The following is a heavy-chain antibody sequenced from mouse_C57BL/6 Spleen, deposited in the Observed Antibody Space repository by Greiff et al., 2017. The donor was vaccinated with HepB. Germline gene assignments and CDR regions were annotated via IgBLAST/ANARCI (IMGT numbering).Heavy chain of an antibody. D-gene: IGHD2-4*01. Sequence: VQLVESGAELVRPGTSVKVSCKASGYSFTNYLIDWVKQRPGQGLEWIGVINPGSGGTNYNEKFKGKATLTADKSSSTAYMQLSSLTSEAAAVYFCARGDYDYDGAYWGQGTLVTVSA. J-gene: IGHJ3*01. CDR3: ARGDYDYDGAY. V-gene: IGHV1-54*01. CDR1: GYSFTNYL. CDR2: INPGSGGT.